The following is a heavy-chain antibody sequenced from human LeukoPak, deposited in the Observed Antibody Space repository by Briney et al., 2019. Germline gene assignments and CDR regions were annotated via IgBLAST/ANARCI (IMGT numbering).Heavy chain of an antibody. Sequence: GGSLRLSCAASGFTFSNYWMTWVRQAPGKGLEWVANIKHDGSEDYYLDSVKGRFTISRDNAKSSMWLQMNSLRDEDTAVYHCAKDGSDAFDIWGQGTMVTVSS. CDR2: IKHDGSED. D-gene: IGHD5-12*01. J-gene: IGHJ3*02. CDR1: GFTFSNYW. V-gene: IGHV3-7*01. CDR3: AKDGSDAFDI.